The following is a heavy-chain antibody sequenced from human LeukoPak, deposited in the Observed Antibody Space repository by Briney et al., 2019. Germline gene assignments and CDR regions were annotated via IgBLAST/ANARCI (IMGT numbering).Heavy chain of an antibody. CDR3: AKDLEAAALYYYYYMDV. J-gene: IGHJ6*03. CDR1: GFTFSSYG. CDR2: IRYDGSNK. V-gene: IGHV3-30*02. Sequence: GGSLRLSCAASGFTFSSYGMHWVRQAPGKGLEWVAFIRYDGSNKYYADSVKGRFTISRDNSKNTLYLQMNSLRAEDTAVYYCAKDLEAAALYYYYYMDVWGKGTTVTVSS. D-gene: IGHD6-13*01.